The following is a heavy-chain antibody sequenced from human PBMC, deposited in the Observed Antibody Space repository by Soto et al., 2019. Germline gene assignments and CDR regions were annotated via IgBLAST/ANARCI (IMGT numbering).Heavy chain of an antibody. CDR2: KSISGNT. Sequence: NPSETLSLTCTVSGGSMSDYFWTWIRQPAGKRLEWAGRKSISGNTDSNPSLMGRASMSVDTSKNQFSLSLISVTAADTALYYCARNGGPAAGWYFDVWGHGILVTVSS. CDR3: ARNGGPAAGWYFDV. CDR1: GGSMSDYF. D-gene: IGHD6-19*01. V-gene: IGHV4-4*07. J-gene: IGHJ4*01.